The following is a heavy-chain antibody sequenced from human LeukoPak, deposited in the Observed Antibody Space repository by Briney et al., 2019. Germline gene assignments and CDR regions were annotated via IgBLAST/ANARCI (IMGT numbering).Heavy chain of an antibody. Sequence: SETLSLTCAVSGYSISSGYYWGWIRQPAGKGLEWIGSIYHSGSTYYNPSLKSRVTISVDTSKNQFSLKLSSVTAADTAVYYCARDPRRYVDTATLDYWGQGTLVTVSS. J-gene: IGHJ4*02. D-gene: IGHD5-18*01. CDR1: GYSISSGYY. V-gene: IGHV4-38-2*02. CDR3: ARDPRRYVDTATLDY. CDR2: IYHSGST.